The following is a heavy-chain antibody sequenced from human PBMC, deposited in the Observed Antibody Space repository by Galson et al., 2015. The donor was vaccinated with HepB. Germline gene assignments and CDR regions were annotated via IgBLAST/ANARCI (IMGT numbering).Heavy chain of an antibody. V-gene: IGHV3-66*01. CDR1: GITVSSNY. J-gene: IGHJ3*02. Sequence: SLRLSCAGSGITVSSNYMSWVRQAPGKGLEWVSLIYSGGDTYYADSVKGRFTISRDNSKNTLYLQMNSLRAEDTAVYHCASSGWYSYLKTQDAFDIWGQGAMVTVFS. D-gene: IGHD6-19*01. CDR2: IYSGGDT. CDR3: ASSGWYSYLKTQDAFDI.